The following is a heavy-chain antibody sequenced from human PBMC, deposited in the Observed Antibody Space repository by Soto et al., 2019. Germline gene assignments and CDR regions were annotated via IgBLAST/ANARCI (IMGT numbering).Heavy chain of an antibody. Sequence: ETLSRSGSVFSASHGSHYWDWIRKSPDKGREWIGEVHPSGSADYTPSLKSRLTLSLDTSKTQFSLKVASVTAADTAVYFCARGKPSGYRFGPRNFLYYGLDVWGPGTTVTVSS. CDR2: VHPSGSA. CDR1: SASHGSHY. CDR3: ARGKPSGYRFGPRNFLYYGLDV. J-gene: IGHJ6*02. V-gene: IGHV4-34*01. D-gene: IGHD5-18*01.